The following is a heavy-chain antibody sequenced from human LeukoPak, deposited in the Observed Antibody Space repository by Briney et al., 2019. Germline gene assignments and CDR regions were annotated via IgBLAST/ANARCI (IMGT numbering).Heavy chain of an antibody. V-gene: IGHV4-4*07. CDR1: GGSISSYC. CDR3: ARVMYNWNYGPPFDY. Sequence: SETLSLTCTVSGGSISSYCWSWIRQPAGKGLGWIGRIYTSGSTNYNPSLKSRVTISVDTSKNQFSLKLSSVTAADTAVYYCARVMYNWNYGPPFDYWGQGTLVTVSS. D-gene: IGHD1-7*01. CDR2: IYTSGST. J-gene: IGHJ4*02.